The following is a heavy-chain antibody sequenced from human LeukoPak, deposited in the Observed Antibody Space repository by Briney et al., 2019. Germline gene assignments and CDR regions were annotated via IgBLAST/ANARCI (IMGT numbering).Heavy chain of an antibody. CDR2: IKQDGSEK. CDR1: GFTFITYW. J-gene: IGHJ4*02. CDR3: ARDSAGNDY. V-gene: IGHV3-7*01. Sequence: PGGSLRLSFEAPGFTFITYWMSWVRRAPGKGLEWVANIKQDGSEKYYVDSVKGRFTISRDNAKNSLYLQMNSLRAEDTAMYYCARDSAGNDYWGQGTLVTVSS. D-gene: IGHD6-13*01.